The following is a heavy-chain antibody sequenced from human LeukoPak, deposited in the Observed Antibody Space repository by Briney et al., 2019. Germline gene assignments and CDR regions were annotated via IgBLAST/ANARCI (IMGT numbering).Heavy chain of an antibody. Sequence: GGSLRLSCAASGLTFSNAWMSWVRQAPGKGLEWVGRIKSKTDGGPTDYAAPVKGRFTISRDDSKNTLYLQMNSVKTEDTAVYYCTTDPVLLRGNWGQGTLVTVSS. V-gene: IGHV3-15*01. J-gene: IGHJ4*02. CDR2: IKSKTDGGPT. CDR3: TTDPVLLRGN. CDR1: GLTFSNAW. D-gene: IGHD3-10*01.